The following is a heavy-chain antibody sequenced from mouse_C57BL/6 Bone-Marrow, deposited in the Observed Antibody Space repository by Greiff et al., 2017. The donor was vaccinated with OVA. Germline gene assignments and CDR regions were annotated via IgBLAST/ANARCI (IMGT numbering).Heavy chain of an antibody. CDR3: ARLDAMDY. CDR2: ISNGGGST. Sequence: EVQLLQSGGGLVQPGGSLKLSCAASGFTFSDFYMYWIRQTPEKRLEWVAYISNGGGSTYYPDTVKGRFTISRDNAKNTLYLQMSRLKSEDTAMYYCARLDAMDYWGQGTSVTVSS. V-gene: IGHV5-12*01. CDR1: GFTFSDFY. J-gene: IGHJ4*01.